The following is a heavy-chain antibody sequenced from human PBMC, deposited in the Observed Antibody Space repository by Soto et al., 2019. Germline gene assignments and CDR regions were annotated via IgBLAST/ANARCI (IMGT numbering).Heavy chain of an antibody. D-gene: IGHD1-7*01. J-gene: IGHJ4*02. CDR2: ISYDGSNK. Sequence: GGSLRLSCAASGFTFSSYGMYWVRQAPGKGLEWVAVISYDGSNKYYADSVKGRFTISRDNSKNTLYLQMNSLRAEDTAVYYCAKERLELFHPHQGYFDYWGQGTLVTVSS. CDR1: GFTFSSYG. V-gene: IGHV3-30*18. CDR3: AKERLELFHPHQGYFDY.